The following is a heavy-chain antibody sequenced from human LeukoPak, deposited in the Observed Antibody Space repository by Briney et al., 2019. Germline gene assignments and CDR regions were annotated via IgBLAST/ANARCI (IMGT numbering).Heavy chain of an antibody. CDR1: GFTFSRYA. J-gene: IGHJ4*02. D-gene: IGHD3-22*01. Sequence: GMSLRLSCAASGFTFSRYAMHWVRQAPGKGLEWVAAIWYDGSDQYYVDSVKGRFTISRDNSKKMVYLQMNSLRAEDTAVYYCARDWYYDSRGYLPYWGQGTLVIVSS. V-gene: IGHV3-33*01. CDR2: IWYDGSDQ. CDR3: ARDWYYDSRGYLPY.